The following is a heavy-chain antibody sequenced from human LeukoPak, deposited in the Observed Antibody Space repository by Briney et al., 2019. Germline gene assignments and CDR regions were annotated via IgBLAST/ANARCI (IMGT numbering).Heavy chain of an antibody. V-gene: IGHV4-59*01. J-gene: IGHJ4*02. CDR2: VYYSGST. D-gene: IGHD2-21*02. Sequence: PSETLSLTCTVSGGSINSYYWSWIRQPPGKGLEWIGYVYYSGSTNYNPSLKSRVTISVDTSKNQFSLKLSSVTAADTAVYFCARHRLTSFDFWGQGALVTVSS. CDR1: GGSINSYY. CDR3: ARHRLTSFDF.